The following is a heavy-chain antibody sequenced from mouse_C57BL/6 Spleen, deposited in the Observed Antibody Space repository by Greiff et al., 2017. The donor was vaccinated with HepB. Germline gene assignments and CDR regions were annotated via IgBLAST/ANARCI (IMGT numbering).Heavy chain of an antibody. J-gene: IGHJ3*01. V-gene: IGHV14-4*01. CDR3: TTQSSSFAY. Sequence: EVQLQESGAELVRPGASVKLSCTASGFNIKDDYMHWVKQRPEQGLEWIGWIDPENGDTEYASKFQGKATITADTSSNTAYLQLSSLTSEDTAVYYCTTQSSSFAYWGQGTLVTVSA. CDR1: GFNIKDDY. D-gene: IGHD1-1*01. CDR2: IDPENGDT.